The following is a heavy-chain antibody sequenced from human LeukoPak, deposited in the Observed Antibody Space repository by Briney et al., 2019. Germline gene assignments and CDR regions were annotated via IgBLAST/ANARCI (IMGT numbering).Heavy chain of an antibody. D-gene: IGHD1-26*01. Sequence: PGGSLRLSCAASGFTFSSSGMHWVRQAPGKGLEWVAFIRHDGTNEYYADSVRGRFTISRDNSKNTLYLQMNSLRAEDTAVYYCAKSSNLIITGSYQDHWGQGTLVTVSS. CDR2: IRHDGTNE. CDR1: GFTFSSSG. V-gene: IGHV3-30*02. J-gene: IGHJ4*02. CDR3: AKSSNLIITGSYQDH.